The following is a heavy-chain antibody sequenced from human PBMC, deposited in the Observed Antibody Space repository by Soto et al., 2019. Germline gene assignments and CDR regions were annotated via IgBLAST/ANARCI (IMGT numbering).Heavy chain of an antibody. Sequence: EVQLMESGGGLVQPGGSLRLSCAGSGFTFSLPWMHWVRQVPGKGLVWVSHINGDGRTTTYADSVKGRFTISRDNAKNTLYLQMDTLRDEDTAVDYCTTEFGAGGHYLGYDYWGQGTLVTVAS. CDR2: INGDGRTT. V-gene: IGHV3-74*01. D-gene: IGHD2-21*02. CDR1: GFTFSLPW. CDR3: TTEFGAGGHYLGYDY. J-gene: IGHJ4*02.